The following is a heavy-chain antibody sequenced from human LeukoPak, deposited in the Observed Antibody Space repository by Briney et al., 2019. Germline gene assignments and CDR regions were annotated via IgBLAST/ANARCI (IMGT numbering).Heavy chain of an antibody. CDR3: ARGGRGITIFGVVIPMWYFDY. D-gene: IGHD3-3*01. CDR2: ISGSGGST. V-gene: IGHV3-23*01. Sequence: PGGSLRLSCAASGFTFSSYAMSWVRQAPGKGLEWVSAISGSGGSTYYADSVKGRFTISRDNSKNTLYLQMNSLRAEDTAVYYCARGGRGITIFGVVIPMWYFDYWGQGTLVTVSS. J-gene: IGHJ4*02. CDR1: GFTFSSYA.